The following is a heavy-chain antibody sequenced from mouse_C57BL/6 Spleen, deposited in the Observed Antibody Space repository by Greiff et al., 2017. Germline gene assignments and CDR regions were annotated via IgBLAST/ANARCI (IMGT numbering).Heavy chain of an antibody. J-gene: IGHJ2*01. V-gene: IGHV1-5*01. CDR2: IYPGNSDT. CDR3: TRFNDGRDYFDY. CDR1: GYTFTSYW. D-gene: IGHD2-3*01. Sequence: EVQLQQSGTVLARPGASVKMSCKTSGYTFTSYWMHWVKQRPGQGLEWIGAIYPGNSDTSYNQKFKGKAKLTAVTSASTAYMELSSLTNEDSAVYYCTRFNDGRDYFDYWGQGTTLTVSS.